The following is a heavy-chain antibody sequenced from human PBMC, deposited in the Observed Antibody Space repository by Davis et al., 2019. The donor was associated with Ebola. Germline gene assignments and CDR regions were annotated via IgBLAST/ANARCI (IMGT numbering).Heavy chain of an antibody. CDR3: ARLVMLRLDPLYYYYAMDV. J-gene: IGHJ6*04. CDR1: GYTFTDFP. CDR2: ISTYNGNT. D-gene: IGHD3-16*01. V-gene: IGHV1-18*01. Sequence: ASVKVSCKTSGYTFTDFPIHWVRQAPGQGLEWMGWISTYNGNTNYVQKLQGRVTMTTDTSTTTAYMELRSLRSDDTAVYYCARLVMLRLDPLYYYYAMDVWGKGTTVTVPS.